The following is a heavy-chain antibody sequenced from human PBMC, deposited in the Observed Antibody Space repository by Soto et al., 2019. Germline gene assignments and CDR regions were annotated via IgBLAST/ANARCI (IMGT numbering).Heavy chain of an antibody. CDR1: GGTFNNYP. Sequence: QVQLVQSGAEVKKPASSVMVSCKASGGTFNNYPITWVRQAPGEGLEWMGGSIPIFGTANYAQNFQGRVTISVDESTSTAYMELSSLRSEDTAVYYCVRGRGYSGDDHYYYFDMDVWGQGTTVTVSS. CDR3: VRGRGYSGDDHYYYFDMDV. V-gene: IGHV1-69*01. CDR2: SIPIFGTA. J-gene: IGHJ6*02. D-gene: IGHD5-12*01.